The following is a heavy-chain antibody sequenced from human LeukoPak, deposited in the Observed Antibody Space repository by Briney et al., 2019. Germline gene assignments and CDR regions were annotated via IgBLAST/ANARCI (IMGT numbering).Heavy chain of an antibody. Sequence: GGSLRLSCGASGFTFSSYGMHWVRQAPCKGLEWVAVISYDGSNKYYADSVKGRFTISRDNSKNTLYLQMNSLRAEDTAVYYCANIVGARKGDFWGQGTLVTVSS. D-gene: IGHD1-26*01. CDR2: ISYDGSNK. CDR1: GFTFSSYG. V-gene: IGHV3-30*18. J-gene: IGHJ4*02. CDR3: ANIVGARKGDF.